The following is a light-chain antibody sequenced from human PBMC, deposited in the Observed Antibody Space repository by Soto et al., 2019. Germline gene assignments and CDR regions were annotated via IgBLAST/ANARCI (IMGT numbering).Light chain of an antibody. J-gene: IGLJ1*01. V-gene: IGLV1-51*01. CDR2: DDN. CDR3: GSWDSSPSAYV. CDR1: SSNIGGNS. Sequence: QSVLTQPPSVSAAPGQKVTISCSGSSSNIGGNSVSWYQQLPGTAPKLLIYDDNKRPSGIPDRFSGSKSGTSATLGITGFQTGDDADYYCGSWDSSPSAYVFGSGPKVTVL.